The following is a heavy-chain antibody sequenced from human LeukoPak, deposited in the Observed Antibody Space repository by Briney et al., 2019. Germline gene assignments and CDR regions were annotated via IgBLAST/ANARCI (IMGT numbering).Heavy chain of an antibody. CDR1: GFTFSSYC. CDR3: ARDPRYGPKTEYYYYMDV. Sequence: TGGSLRLSCAASGFTFSSYCMHWVRQAPGKGLVWVSRINTGGSTTSYADSVKGRFTISRDNAKNSLYLQMNSLRAEDTTVYYFARDPRYGPKTEYYYYMDVWGKGTTVTISS. D-gene: IGHD5-18*01. J-gene: IGHJ6*03. CDR2: INTGGSTT. V-gene: IGHV3-74*01.